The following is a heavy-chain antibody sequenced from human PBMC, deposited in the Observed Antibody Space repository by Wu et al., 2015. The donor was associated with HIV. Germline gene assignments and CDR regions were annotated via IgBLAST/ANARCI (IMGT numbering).Heavy chain of an antibody. CDR1: GYTFTDNY. CDR2: INPNSGGS. V-gene: IGHV1-2*02. D-gene: IGHD2-8*01. CDR3: ARLQSLHGLYSNADY. J-gene: IGHJ4*02. Sequence: QVQLMQSGAEVKKPGASVKVSCKTSGYTFTDNYIHWVRQAPGQGLEWMGWINPNSGGSKSPQKFQGRVTMTRDTSVSTVYLELTRLKFDDTAVYYCARLQSLHGLYSNADYWGQGTLVTVSS.